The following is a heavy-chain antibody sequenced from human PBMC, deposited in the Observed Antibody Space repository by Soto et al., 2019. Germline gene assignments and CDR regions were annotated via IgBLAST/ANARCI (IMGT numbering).Heavy chain of an antibody. CDR1: GYSFGAYW. Sequence: PGESLKISCQGSGYSFGAYWIGWVRQMPGKGLEWMGIIFPGDSDTRYRPSFQGQVTISVDTSINTAYLQWNSLKTSDTAMYFCARGGIIGTPPGYWGQGTQVTVSS. J-gene: IGHJ4*02. V-gene: IGHV5-51*01. CDR3: ARGGIIGTPPGY. D-gene: IGHD2-15*01. CDR2: IFPGDSDT.